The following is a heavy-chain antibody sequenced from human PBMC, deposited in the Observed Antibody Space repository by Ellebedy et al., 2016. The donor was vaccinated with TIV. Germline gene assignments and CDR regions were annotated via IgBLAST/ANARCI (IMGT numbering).Heavy chain of an antibody. CDR2: IFYSGST. CDR1: GGSMKNYY. V-gene: IGHV4-59*12. D-gene: IGHD2-15*01. Sequence: MPSETLSLTCTVSGGSMKNYYWTWIRQPPGKGLEWLGQIFYSGSTNYNPSLKSRVTISLDTSKNQFSLKLSSVTAADTAVYYCARYCSGGSCYSHAFDIWGQGTMVTVSS. J-gene: IGHJ3*02. CDR3: ARYCSGGSCYSHAFDI.